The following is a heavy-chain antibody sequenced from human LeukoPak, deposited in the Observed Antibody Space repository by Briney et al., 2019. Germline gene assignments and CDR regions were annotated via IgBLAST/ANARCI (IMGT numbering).Heavy chain of an antibody. CDR2: ISSSSSYI. Sequence: GGSLRLSCAASGFTFNSYSMNWVRQAAGKVLEWVSSISSSSSYIYYADSVKGQFTISRDNTKNSLYLQMNSLRAEDTAVYYCAGALRLGELSSLDYWGQGTLVTVSS. CDR3: AGALRLGELSSLDY. J-gene: IGHJ4*02. V-gene: IGHV3-21*01. CDR1: GFTFNSYS. D-gene: IGHD3-16*02.